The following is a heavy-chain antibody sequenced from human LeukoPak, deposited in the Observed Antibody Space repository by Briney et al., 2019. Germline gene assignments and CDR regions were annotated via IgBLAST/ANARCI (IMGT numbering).Heavy chain of an antibody. Sequence: GGSLRLSCAASGFTFSSYGMHWVRQAPGKGLEWVAVIWYDGSNKYYADSVKGRFTISRDNSKNTLYLQMNSLRAEDTAVYYCAKDRDSSCYYHFDYWGQGTLVTVSS. CDR1: GFTFSSYG. D-gene: IGHD3-22*01. CDR3: AKDRDSSCYYHFDY. CDR2: IWYDGSNK. J-gene: IGHJ4*02. V-gene: IGHV3-33*06.